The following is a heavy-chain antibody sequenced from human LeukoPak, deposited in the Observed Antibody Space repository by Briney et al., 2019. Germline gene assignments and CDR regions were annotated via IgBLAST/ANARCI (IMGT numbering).Heavy chain of an antibody. CDR2: IYWNDDK. Sequence: SGPTLVKPTRTLTLTCTFSGFSLSTSGVGVGWIRQPPGKALEWLALIYWNDDKRYSPSLKSRLTITKDTSKNQVVLTMTNMDPVDTATYYCAHRQEAAAGTFFDYWGQGTLVTVSS. V-gene: IGHV2-5*01. D-gene: IGHD6-13*01. J-gene: IGHJ4*02. CDR1: GFSLSTSGVG. CDR3: AHRQEAAAGTFFDY.